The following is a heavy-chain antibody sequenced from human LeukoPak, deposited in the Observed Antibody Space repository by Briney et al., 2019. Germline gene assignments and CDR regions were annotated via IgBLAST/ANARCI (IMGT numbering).Heavy chain of an antibody. CDR1: GFTFSDYY. V-gene: IGHV3-30-3*01. CDR2: ISYDGSNK. Sequence: GGSLRLSCAASGFTFSDYYMSWIRQAPGKGLEWVAVISYDGSNKYYADSVKGRFTISRDNSKNTLYLQMNSLRAEDTAVYYCARAVVTIFGVVTQDAFDIWGQGTMVTVSS. J-gene: IGHJ3*02. CDR3: ARAVVTIFGVVTQDAFDI. D-gene: IGHD3-3*01.